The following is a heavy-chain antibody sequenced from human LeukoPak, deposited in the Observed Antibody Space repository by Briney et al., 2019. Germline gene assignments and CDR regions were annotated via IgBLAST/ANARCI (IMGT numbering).Heavy chain of an antibody. J-gene: IGHJ4*02. V-gene: IGHV5-51*01. D-gene: IGHD1/OR15-1a*01. Sequence: GESLKISCKGSGYSFTSSWIAWVRQMSGKGLEWMGIIYPDDSDTTYSPSFQGQVTISADRSINTAYLHWSSVKASDTAVYYCARRSVNTAFDYWGQGTLVTVSS. CDR1: GYSFTSSW. CDR2: IYPDDSDT. CDR3: ARRSVNTAFDY.